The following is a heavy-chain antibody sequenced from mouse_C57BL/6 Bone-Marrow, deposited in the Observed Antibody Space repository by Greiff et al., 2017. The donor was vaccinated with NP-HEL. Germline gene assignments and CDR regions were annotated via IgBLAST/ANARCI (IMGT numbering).Heavy chain of an antibody. J-gene: IGHJ1*03. Sequence: EVKLVESGGGLVKPGGSLKLSCAASGFTFSDYGMHWVRQAPEKGLEWVAYISSGSSTIYYADTVKGRFTISRDNAKNTLFLQMTSLRSEDTAMYYCATHYYGSSYVEYFDVWGTGTTVTVSS. CDR1: GFTFSDYG. CDR2: ISSGSSTI. V-gene: IGHV5-17*01. D-gene: IGHD1-1*01. CDR3: ATHYYGSSYVEYFDV.